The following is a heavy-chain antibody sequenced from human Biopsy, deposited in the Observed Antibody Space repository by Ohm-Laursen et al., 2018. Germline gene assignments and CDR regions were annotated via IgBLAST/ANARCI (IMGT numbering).Heavy chain of an antibody. J-gene: IGHJ5*02. CDR3: AKEVFSAVGTSGFDP. V-gene: IGHV3-23*01. D-gene: IGHD1/OR15-1a*01. Sequence: SLRLSCTASGFTFSNYAMCWVRKAPGQGLERVSGISGSGGRTYYAESMKGRFTISRDNSKKTVYLQMKSLRAEDTAVYYCAKEVFSAVGTSGFDPWGQGTLVTVSS. CDR1: GFTFSNYA. CDR2: ISGSGGRT.